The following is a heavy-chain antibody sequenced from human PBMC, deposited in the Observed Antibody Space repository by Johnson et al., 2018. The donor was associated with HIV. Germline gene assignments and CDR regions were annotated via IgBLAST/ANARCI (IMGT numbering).Heavy chain of an antibody. CDR1: GFTVSSNY. D-gene: IGHD3-22*01. CDR3: AKGVSYDSSDSAFDI. V-gene: IGHV3-30*18. CDR2: ISYDGSKK. Sequence: QVQLVESGGGLVQPGGSLRLSCAASGFTVSSNYMNWVRQAQGKGLEWVAVISYDGSKKYEADAGTGRFTISRDNSKNTLYLQMNSLRAEDTAVYYCAKGVSYDSSDSAFDIWGQGTMVTVSS. J-gene: IGHJ3*02.